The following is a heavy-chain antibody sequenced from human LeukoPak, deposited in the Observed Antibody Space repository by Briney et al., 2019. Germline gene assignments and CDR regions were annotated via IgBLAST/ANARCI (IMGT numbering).Heavy chain of an antibody. CDR2: VYYTGRT. V-gene: IGHV4-39*01. D-gene: IGHD3-16*01. CDR3: ATTPHYEGGGFDI. J-gene: IGHJ3*02. Sequence: SETLSLTCTVSGGSVSTSNYYWGWIRQPPGKGLEWIGSVYYTGRTYDNPSLKSRVTISVDTSKNQFSLKLNSVTAADTAVYYCATTPHYEGGGFDIWGQGTMVTVSS. CDR1: GGSVSTSNYY.